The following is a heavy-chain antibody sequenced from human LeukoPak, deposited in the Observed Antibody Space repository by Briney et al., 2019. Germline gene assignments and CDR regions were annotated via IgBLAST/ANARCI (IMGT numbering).Heavy chain of an antibody. V-gene: IGHV5-51*01. D-gene: IGHD1-26*01. CDR3: ASLVGDMYYFDY. CDR2: LYPGEFDT. Sequence: PGEALKISCQAPGYSFSTYWIGWLRPMPGKGLEWMGNLYPGEFDTRYTPSFQGQVTISADRSISTAYRQWSSLKPSETAIYYCASLVGDMYYFDYWGQGTPVSVSS. J-gene: IGHJ4*02. CDR1: GYSFSTYW.